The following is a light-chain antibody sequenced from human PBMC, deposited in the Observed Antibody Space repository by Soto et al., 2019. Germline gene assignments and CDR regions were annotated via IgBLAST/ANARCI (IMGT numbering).Light chain of an antibody. Sequence: QSALTQPASVSGSPGQSITISCTGTSRDAGIYNYVSWYQHHPGKAPKLLIYEVSNRPSGVSDRFSGSKSGNTASLTISGLQPEDEADYYCTSFTIVSTLVFGGGTKLTVL. V-gene: IGLV2-14*01. CDR1: SRDAGIYNY. J-gene: IGLJ3*02. CDR3: TSFTIVSTLV. CDR2: EVS.